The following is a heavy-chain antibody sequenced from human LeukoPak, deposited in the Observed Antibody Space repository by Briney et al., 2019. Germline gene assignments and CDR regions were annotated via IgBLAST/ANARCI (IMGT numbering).Heavy chain of an antibody. CDR1: GFTFSSYG. V-gene: IGHV3-33*01. J-gene: IGHJ4*02. D-gene: IGHD2-15*01. CDR2: IWYDGSNK. Sequence: GGSLRLSCAASGFTFSSYGMHWVRQAPGKGLEWVAVIWYDGSNKYYADSVKGRFTISRDNSKNTLYLQMNSLRAEDTAVYYCAVVYCSGGSCYPLELDYWGQGTLVTVSS. CDR3: AVVYCSGGSCYPLELDY.